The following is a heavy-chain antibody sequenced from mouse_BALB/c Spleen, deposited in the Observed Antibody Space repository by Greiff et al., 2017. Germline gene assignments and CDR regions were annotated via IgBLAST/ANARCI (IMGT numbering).Heavy chain of an antibody. CDR3: ARDRGDYDDVSWFAY. J-gene: IGHJ3*01. CDR2: IRNKANGYTT. Sequence: EVHLVESGGGLVQPGGSLRLSCATSGFTFTDYYMSWVRQPPGKALEWLGFIRNKANGYTTEYSASVKGRFTISRDNSQSILYLQMNTLRAEDSATYYCARDRGDYDDVSWFAYWGQGTLVTVSA. CDR1: GFTFTDYY. V-gene: IGHV7-3*02. D-gene: IGHD2-4*01.